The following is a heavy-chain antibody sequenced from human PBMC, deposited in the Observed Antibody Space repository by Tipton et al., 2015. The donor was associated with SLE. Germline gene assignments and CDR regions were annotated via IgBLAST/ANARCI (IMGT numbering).Heavy chain of an antibody. J-gene: IGHJ3*02. CDR1: GGSIGSSSYY. D-gene: IGHD3-16*01. V-gene: IGHV4-39*07. Sequence: TLSLTCTVSGGSIGSSSYYWGWIRQPPGKGLEWIGSIYYSGSTYYNPSLKSRVTISVDTSKNQFSLKLSSVTAADTAVYYCARSMGETDAFDIWGQGTMATVSS. CDR3: ARSMGETDAFDI. CDR2: IYYSGST.